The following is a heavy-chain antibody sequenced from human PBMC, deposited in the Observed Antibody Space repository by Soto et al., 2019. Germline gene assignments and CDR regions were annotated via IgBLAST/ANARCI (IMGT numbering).Heavy chain of an antibody. D-gene: IGHD6-13*01. V-gene: IGHV3-30-3*01. CDR2: ISYDGSNK. Sequence: GGSLRLSCAASGFTFSSYAMHWVRQAPGKGLEWVAVISYDGSNKYYADSVKGRFTISRDNSKNTLYLQMNSRRAEDTAVYYCARGDYAAAAGTGGMDVWGQGTTVTVSS. CDR3: ARGDYAAAAGTGGMDV. J-gene: IGHJ6*02. CDR1: GFTFSSYA.